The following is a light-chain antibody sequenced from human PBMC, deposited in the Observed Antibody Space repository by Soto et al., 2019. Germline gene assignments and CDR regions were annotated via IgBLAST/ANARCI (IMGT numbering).Light chain of an antibody. Sequence: QSALTQPPSASGSPGQSVTISCTGTSSDVGGYNYVSWYQQHPGKAPKLMIYEVSKRPSGVPDRFSGSKSGNTASLPVSGLQAEDEADYYCSSYAGRTNVVFGGGTKLTVL. CDR1: SSDVGGYNY. CDR2: EVS. J-gene: IGLJ3*02. CDR3: SSYAGRTNVV. V-gene: IGLV2-8*01.